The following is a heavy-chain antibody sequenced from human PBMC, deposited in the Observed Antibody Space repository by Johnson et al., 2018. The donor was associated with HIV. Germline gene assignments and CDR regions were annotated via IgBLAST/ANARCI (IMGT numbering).Heavy chain of an antibody. CDR3: ARGSLSGSPDI. Sequence: QVQLVESGGGVVQPGRSLRVSCAASGFSFSSYGMHWVRQAPGKGLEWVAVISHDGSNKYYVDSVKGRFTISRDNSKNTLYLQMNSLRAEDTAVYYCARGSLSGSPDIWGQGTMVTVSS. V-gene: IGHV3-30*03. CDR2: ISHDGSNK. D-gene: IGHD1-26*01. CDR1: GFSFSSYG. J-gene: IGHJ3*02.